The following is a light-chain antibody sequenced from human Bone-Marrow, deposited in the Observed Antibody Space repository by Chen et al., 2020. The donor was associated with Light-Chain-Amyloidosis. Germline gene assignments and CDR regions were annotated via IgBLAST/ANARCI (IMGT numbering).Light chain of an antibody. Sequence: EIVLTQSPATLSLSPGERVTLSCRASQSVSSDLAWYQQKPGQAPRLLIYDASNRATGIPARFSGSGSGTAFTLTISSLEPEDFAVYYCQQRSNWPTFGGGTKVEIK. V-gene: IGKV3-11*01. CDR2: DAS. J-gene: IGKJ4*01. CDR3: QQRSNWPT. CDR1: QSVSSD.